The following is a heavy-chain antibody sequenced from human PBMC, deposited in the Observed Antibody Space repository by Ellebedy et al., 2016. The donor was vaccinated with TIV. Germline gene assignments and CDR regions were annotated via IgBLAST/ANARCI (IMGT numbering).Heavy chain of an antibody. CDR1: GFIFNSHG. Sequence: PGGSLRLSCAASGFIFNSHGMHWVRQAPGKGLEWVAVISSHGMTTYYADSVKGRFTISGDNAKNSLYLQMNSLRAEDTAVYYCARRVAGKASFDYWGPGTPVTVSS. CDR3: ARRVAGKASFDY. D-gene: IGHD6-19*01. V-gene: IGHV3-30*03. J-gene: IGHJ4*02. CDR2: ISSHGMTT.